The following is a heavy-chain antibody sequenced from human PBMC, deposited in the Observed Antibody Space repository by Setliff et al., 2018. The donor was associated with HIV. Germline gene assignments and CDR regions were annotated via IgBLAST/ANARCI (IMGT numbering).Heavy chain of an antibody. CDR1: GYTFTTYY. CDR2: INPDDGVT. CDR3: ARGHRTGYLID. V-gene: IGHV1-46*01. Sequence: ASVKVSCKASGYTFTTYYMHWVRQAPGQGLEWVGNINPDDGVTAYAQDFQGRVTVTSDTSTTTVYMELFSLRSEDTAVYYCARGHRTGYLIDWGQGVLVTVSS. J-gene: IGHJ4*02. D-gene: IGHD5-18*01.